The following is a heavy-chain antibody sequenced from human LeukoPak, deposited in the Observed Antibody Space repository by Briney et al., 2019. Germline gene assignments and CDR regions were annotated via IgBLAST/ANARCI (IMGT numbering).Heavy chain of an antibody. D-gene: IGHD6-25*01. CDR2: TSGSGGRT. V-gene: IGHV3-23*01. J-gene: IGHJ4*02. Sequence: GGSLRLSCAASGFTFSNYAMAWVRQAPGKGLEWVSGTSGSGGRTNYADSVKGRFTISRDNSKNTLYLQLNSVRAEDTALYSCDSGQLPGYFHSWGQGTLVTVSS. CDR1: GFTFSNYA. CDR3: DSGQLPGYFHS.